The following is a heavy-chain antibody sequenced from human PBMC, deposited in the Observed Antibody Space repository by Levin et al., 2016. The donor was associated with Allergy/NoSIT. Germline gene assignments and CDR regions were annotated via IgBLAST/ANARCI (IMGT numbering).Heavy chain of an antibody. J-gene: IGHJ6*02. CDR3: ARALRGVIEGYFFYGMDV. CDR1: GFNFDDYG. CDR2: INWNGGRT. D-gene: IGHD3-10*01. V-gene: IGHV3-20*04. Sequence: GGSLRLSCAASGFNFDDYGMNWVRQVPGKGLEWVSGINWNGGRTGYVDSVKGRFIISRDNTKNSLYLQMNSLRGEDTALYYCARALRGVIEGYFFYGMDVWGQGTTVTVS.